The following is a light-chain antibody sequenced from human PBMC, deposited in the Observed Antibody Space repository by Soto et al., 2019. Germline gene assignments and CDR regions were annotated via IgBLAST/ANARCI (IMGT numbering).Light chain of an antibody. V-gene: IGLV8-61*01. J-gene: IGLJ2*01. CDR2: STN. CDR1: AGAVSTSYY. Sequence: QAVVTQEPSVSVSPGATVTLTCGLSAGAVSTSYYPSWYQQTPGQAPRTLIYSTNTRSSGVPDRFSGSILGNKAALTFTGAQADDECDYYGVLYMGSGHGVFGGGTQLTVL. CDR3: VLYMGSGHGV.